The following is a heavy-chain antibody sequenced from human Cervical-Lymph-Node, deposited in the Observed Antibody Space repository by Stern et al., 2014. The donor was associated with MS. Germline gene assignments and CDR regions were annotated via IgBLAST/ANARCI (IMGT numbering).Heavy chain of an antibody. V-gene: IGHV4-59*01. J-gene: IGHJ4*02. CDR3: ARAPLTFGGVYYFDY. CDR2: IYYSGST. CDR1: GGSISSYY. D-gene: IGHD3-16*01. Sequence: QVQLQESGPGLVKPSETLSLTCTVSGGSISSYYWSWIRPPPGKGLEWIGYIYYSGSTNYNPSLKSRVTISVDTSKNQFSLKLSSVTAADTAVYYCARAPLTFGGVYYFDYWGQGTLVTVSS.